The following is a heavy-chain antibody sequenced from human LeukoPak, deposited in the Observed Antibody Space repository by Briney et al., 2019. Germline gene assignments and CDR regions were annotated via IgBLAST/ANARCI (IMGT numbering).Heavy chain of an antibody. CDR3: AKERGGCGGTLDY. D-gene: IGHD4-23*01. CDR2: VSSSSSYI. CDR1: GFTFSPYR. J-gene: IGHJ4*01. Sequence: PGGSLRLSCAASGFTFSPYRMNWVRQAPGKGLEWVSSVSSSSSYIYYADSVKGRFTISRDNAKDSLYLQMNSLRAEDTAVYYCAKERGGCGGTLDYWGHGTLVTVSS. V-gene: IGHV3-21*01.